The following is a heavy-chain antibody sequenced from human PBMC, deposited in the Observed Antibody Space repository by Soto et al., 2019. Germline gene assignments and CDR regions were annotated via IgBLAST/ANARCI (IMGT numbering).Heavy chain of an antibody. V-gene: IGHV4-59*01. Sequence: PSETLSLTCTVSGDSMSRYYWSWIRQPPGKGLEWIGSIFYSGSTNYNASLKSRLTISVDTSKNQFSLKLSSVTAADTAFYYCARAGSSYATGWFDPWGQGTLVTVS. J-gene: IGHJ5*02. CDR2: IFYSGST. D-gene: IGHD2-2*01. CDR3: ARAGSSYATGWFDP. CDR1: GDSMSRYY.